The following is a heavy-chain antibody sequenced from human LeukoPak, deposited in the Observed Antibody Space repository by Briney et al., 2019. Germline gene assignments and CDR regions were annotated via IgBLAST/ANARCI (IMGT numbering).Heavy chain of an antibody. J-gene: IGHJ4*02. CDR3: AKAPVTTCSGAYCYPFDY. CDR2: ISVSGDT. Sequence: GGSLRLSCAASGFTLSSYAMSWVRQGPGKGLEWVSAISVSGDTYHADSVKGRFTISRDSSKNTLYLQMNSLRAEDAAVYYCAKAPVTTCSGAYCYPFDYWGQGTLVTVSS. V-gene: IGHV3-23*01. CDR1: GFTLSSYA. D-gene: IGHD2-15*01.